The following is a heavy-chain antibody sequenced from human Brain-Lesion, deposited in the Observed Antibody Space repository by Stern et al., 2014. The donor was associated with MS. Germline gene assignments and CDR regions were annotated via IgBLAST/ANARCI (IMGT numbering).Heavy chain of an antibody. CDR2: ITNVGSA. CDR3: ARDTSSPERSDW. J-gene: IGHJ4*02. Sequence: EVQLVESGGGVIQPGGSLRLSCTDSGFTGSRVYMTWVRPAPGKGLEWVSLITNVGSAFYTDSVKGRFTISRDDSKNTVYLHMTSLRAEDTAMYYCARDTSSPERSDWWGQGTLVTVSS. CDR1: GFTGSRVY. V-gene: IGHV3-53*01. D-gene: IGHD1-1*01.